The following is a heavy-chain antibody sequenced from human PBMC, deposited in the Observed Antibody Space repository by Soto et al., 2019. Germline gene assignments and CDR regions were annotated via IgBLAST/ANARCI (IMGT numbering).Heavy chain of an antibody. J-gene: IGHJ5*02. CDR3: VKVSTFYDILTGYYSTNFFDP. V-gene: IGHV3-64D*06. CDR1: GFTFSEYS. D-gene: IGHD3-9*01. CDR2: ISSDGDIT. Sequence: PGESLKISCSASGFTFSEYSMHWVRQAPGKGLQYVSTISSDGDITYCADSVKGRFTISRDNSKNTLYLQMNSLRPEDTAVYYCVKVSTFYDILTGYYSTNFFDPWGQGTLVTVSS.